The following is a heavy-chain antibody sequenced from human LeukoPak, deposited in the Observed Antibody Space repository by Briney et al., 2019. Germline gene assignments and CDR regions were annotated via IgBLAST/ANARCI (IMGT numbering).Heavy chain of an antibody. CDR2: IYYSGST. CDR3: ARSPTRVRSGSYFFDY. V-gene: IGHV4-31*03. D-gene: IGHD3-10*01. J-gene: IGHJ4*02. Sequence: SQTLSLTCTVSGGSISSGGYYWSWIRQHPGKGLEWIGYIYYSGSTYYNPSLKSRVTISVDTSKNQFSLRLSSVTAADTAVYYCARSPTRVRSGSYFFDYWGQGTLVTVSS. CDR1: GGSISSGGYY.